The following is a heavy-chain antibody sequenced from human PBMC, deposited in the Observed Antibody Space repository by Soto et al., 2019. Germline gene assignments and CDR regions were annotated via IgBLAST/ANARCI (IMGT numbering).Heavy chain of an antibody. J-gene: IGHJ4*02. CDR2: ISGSGGST. CDR3: AKDQVTMFGVVIRGYFDY. CDR1: GFTSSSYA. D-gene: IGHD3-3*01. Sequence: GGSLRLSCAASGFTSSSYAMSWVRQAPGKGLEWVSAISGSGGSTYYADSVKGRFTISRDNSKNTLYLQMNSLRAEDTAVYYCAKDQVTMFGVVIRGYFDYWGQGTLVTVSS. V-gene: IGHV3-23*01.